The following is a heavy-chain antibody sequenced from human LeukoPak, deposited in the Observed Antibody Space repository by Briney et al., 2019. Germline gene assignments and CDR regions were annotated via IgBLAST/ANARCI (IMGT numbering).Heavy chain of an antibody. V-gene: IGHV3-23*01. Sequence: GGSLRLSCAASGFTFSSYAMSWVRQAPGKGLEWVSAISGSGGSTYYADSVKGRFTISRDNAKNSLYLQMNILRAEDTAVYYCARVLHYYDSSTYYTDITGYFFDYWGQGSLVTVSS. J-gene: IGHJ4*02. CDR3: ARVLHYYDSSTYYTDITGYFFDY. D-gene: IGHD3-22*01. CDR1: GFTFSSYA. CDR2: ISGSGGST.